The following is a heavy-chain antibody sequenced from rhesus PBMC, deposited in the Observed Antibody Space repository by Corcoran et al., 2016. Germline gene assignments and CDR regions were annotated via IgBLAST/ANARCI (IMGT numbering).Heavy chain of an antibody. J-gene: IGHJ4*01. V-gene: IGHV4S10*01. D-gene: IGHD6-25*01. CDR3: ARGVGAAAGIDY. CDR2: IYGSSTST. CDR1: GGSISDSYR. Sequence: QVQLQESGPGVVKPSETLSLTCAVSGGSISDSYRWSWIRQPPGKGLEWIGYIYGSSTSTNYNPSLKIRVTISKDTSKNRFSLKLSYVTAADTAVYYCARGVGAAAGIDYWGQGVLVTVSS.